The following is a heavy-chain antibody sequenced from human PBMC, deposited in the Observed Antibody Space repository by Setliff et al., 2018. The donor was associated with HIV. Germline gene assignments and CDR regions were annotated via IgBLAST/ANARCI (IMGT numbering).Heavy chain of an antibody. J-gene: IGHJ4*02. D-gene: IGHD6-19*01. CDR2: IYHSGSA. CDR3: VRGPQWLVQKGRVYYFDY. CDR1: GGSISSGSYY. Sequence: SETLSLTCSVSGGSISSGSYYWSWIRQPAGKGLEWIGSIYHSGSAYYNPSLQSRVTISVDTSKNQVSLKLNSMTAADTAVYFCVRGPQWLVQKGRVYYFDYWGQGALVTVSS. V-gene: IGHV4-39*07.